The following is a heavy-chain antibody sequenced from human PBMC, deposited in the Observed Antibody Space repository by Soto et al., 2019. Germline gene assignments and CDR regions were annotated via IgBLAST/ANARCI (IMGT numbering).Heavy chain of an antibody. CDR3: AKDSTGTTVTTEKYYYYGMDV. V-gene: IGHV3-33*06. Sequence: PGGSLRLSCAASGFTFSSYGMHWVRQAPGKGLEWVAVIWYDGSNKYYADSVKGRFTISRDNSKNTLYLQMNSLRAEDTAVYYCAKDSTGTTVTTEKYYYYGMDVWGQGTTVTVSS. D-gene: IGHD4-4*01. J-gene: IGHJ6*02. CDR1: GFTFSSYG. CDR2: IWYDGSNK.